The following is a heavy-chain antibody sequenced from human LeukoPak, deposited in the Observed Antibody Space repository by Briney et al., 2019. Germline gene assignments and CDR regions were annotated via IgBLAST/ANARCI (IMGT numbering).Heavy chain of an antibody. CDR2: IKQDGSEK. D-gene: IGHD6-19*01. J-gene: IGHJ4*02. CDR3: ARGEQWLVWVYFDY. V-gene: IGHV3-7*01. Sequence: GGSLRLSCAASGFTFSSYWMSWVRQAPGKGPEWVANIKQDGSEKYYVDSVKGRFTISRDNAKNSLYLQMNSLRAEDTAVYYCARGEQWLVWVYFDYWGQGTLVTVSS. CDR1: GFTFSSYW.